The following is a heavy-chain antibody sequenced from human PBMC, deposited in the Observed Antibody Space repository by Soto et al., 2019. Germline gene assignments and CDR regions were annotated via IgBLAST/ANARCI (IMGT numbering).Heavy chain of an antibody. CDR2: ISGSGGST. J-gene: IGHJ4*02. CDR3: AKVARVATRGGGYYFDY. Sequence: EVQLLESGGGLVQPGGSLRLSCAASGFTFSSYAMSWVRQAPGKGLEWVSAISGSGGSTYYADSVKGRFTISRDNSKNPMYMQMNSLRAEDTAVYYCAKVARVATRGGGYYFDYWGQGTLVTVSS. CDR1: GFTFSSYA. D-gene: IGHD5-12*01. V-gene: IGHV3-23*01.